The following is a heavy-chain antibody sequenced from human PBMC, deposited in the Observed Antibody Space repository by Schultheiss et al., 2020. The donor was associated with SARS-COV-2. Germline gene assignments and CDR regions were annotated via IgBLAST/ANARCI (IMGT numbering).Heavy chain of an antibody. J-gene: IGHJ4*02. D-gene: IGHD6-6*01. V-gene: IGHV3-30*18. Sequence: GGSLRLSCAASGFTFSSYGMHWVRQAPGKGLEWVAVISYDGSNKYYADSVKGRFTISRDNSKNTLYLQMNSLRAEDTAVYYCAKSEFEYRSSIGYWGQGTLVTVSS. CDR1: GFTFSSYG. CDR3: AKSEFEYRSSIGY. CDR2: ISYDGSNK.